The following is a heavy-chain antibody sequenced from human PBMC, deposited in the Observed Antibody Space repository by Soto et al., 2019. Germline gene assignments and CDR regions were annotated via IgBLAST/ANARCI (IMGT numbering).Heavy chain of an antibody. CDR3: AKDCYDFWSGYYEGDYYYYGMDV. D-gene: IGHD3-3*01. J-gene: IGHJ6*02. CDR2: ISYDGSNK. CDR1: GFTFSSYG. V-gene: IGHV3-30*18. Sequence: PGGSLRLSCAASGFTFSSYGMHWVRQAPGKGLEWVAVISYDGSNKYYADSVKGRFTISRDNSKNTLYLQMNSLRAEDTAVYYCAKDCYDFWSGYYEGDYYYYGMDVWGQGTTVTVSS.